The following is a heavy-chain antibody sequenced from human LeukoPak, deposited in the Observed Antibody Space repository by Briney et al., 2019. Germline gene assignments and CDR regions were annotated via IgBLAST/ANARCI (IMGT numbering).Heavy chain of an antibody. CDR3: ARGGDGNQLPATYYFNY. Sequence: SETLSLTCTVSGGSISSTNYYWGWIRQPPGKGLEWIGSIYYSGSTYYNPSLKSRVTISIDTSKNQFSLKLSSVTAADTAVYYCARGGDGNQLPATYYFNYWGQGTLVTVSS. V-gene: IGHV4-39*07. D-gene: IGHD2-2*01. CDR2: IYYSGST. CDR1: GGSISSTNYY. J-gene: IGHJ4*02.